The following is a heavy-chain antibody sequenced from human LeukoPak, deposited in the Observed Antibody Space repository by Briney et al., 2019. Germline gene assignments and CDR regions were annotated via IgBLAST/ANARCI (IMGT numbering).Heavy chain of an antibody. CDR1: RFSFSSYF. D-gene: IGHD4-23*01. V-gene: IGHV3-30*02. Sequence: GGSLRLSCEASRFSFSSYFLHWVRQAPGKGLEWVSFIRSDGGEEYYADSVKGRFTISRDNSKNRLYLQMNSLRPEDTAIYYCVKDQAGGWGQGTLVTVSS. CDR3: VKDQAGG. CDR2: IRSDGGEE. J-gene: IGHJ4*02.